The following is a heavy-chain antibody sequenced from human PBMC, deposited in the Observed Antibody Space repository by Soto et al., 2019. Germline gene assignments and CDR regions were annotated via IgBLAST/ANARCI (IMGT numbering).Heavy chain of an antibody. Sequence: EVQLVESEGGLVQRGGSLRLSCAASGFTFNYYWMHWVRQAPGQGLVWVSHIHSDGSSTTYADSVKGRFTISRDNAKNTLYLQMNSLRAEDTVVYYCARGDKGGFDLWGQGTTVTVSS. CDR2: IHSDGSST. CDR1: GFTFNYYW. CDR3: ARGDKGGFDL. D-gene: IGHD2-21*02. J-gene: IGHJ3*01. V-gene: IGHV3-74*01.